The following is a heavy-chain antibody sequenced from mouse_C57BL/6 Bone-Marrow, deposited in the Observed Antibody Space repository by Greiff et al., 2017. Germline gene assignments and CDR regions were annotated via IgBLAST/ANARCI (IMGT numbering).Heavy chain of an antibody. CDR2: IWWDDDK. J-gene: IGHJ2*01. Sequence: QVTLKESGPGILQPSQTLSLTCSFSGFSLSTFGMGVGWIRQPSGKGLEWLAHIWWDDDKYYNPALKSRLTISKDTSKTQVFLTIANVATAATATYDCARIADDYYSANWSYWGQGTTLTVSS. D-gene: IGHD2-3*01. CDR3: ARIADDYYSANWSY. CDR1: GFSLSTFGMG. V-gene: IGHV8-8*01.